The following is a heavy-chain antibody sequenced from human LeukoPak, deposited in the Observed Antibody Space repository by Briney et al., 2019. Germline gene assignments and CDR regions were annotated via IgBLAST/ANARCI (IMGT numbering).Heavy chain of an antibody. CDR2: INPNSGGT. CDR1: GYTFTGYY. D-gene: IGHD5-12*01. CDR3: ARGGWYSGYVGVDY. J-gene: IGHJ4*02. V-gene: IGHV1-2*04. Sequence: GASVKVSCKASGYTFTGYYMHWVRQAPGQGLEWMGWINPNSGGTNYAQKFQGWVTMTRDTSISTAYTELSRLRSDDTAVYYCARGGWYSGYVGVDYWGQGTLVTVSS.